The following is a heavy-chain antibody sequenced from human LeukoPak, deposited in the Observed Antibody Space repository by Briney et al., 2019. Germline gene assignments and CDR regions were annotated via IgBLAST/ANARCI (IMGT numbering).Heavy chain of an antibody. V-gene: IGHV3-21*01. CDR2: ISSSSSYI. CDR3: AREVRTYYYDSSGFLDY. D-gene: IGHD3-22*01. CDR1: GFTFSSYS. Sequence: GGSLRLSCAASGFTFSSYSMNWVRQAPGKGLEWVSSISSSSSYIYYADSVKGRFTISRDNAKNSLYLQMNSLRAEDTAVYYCAREVRTYYYDSSGFLDYWGQGTLVTASS. J-gene: IGHJ4*02.